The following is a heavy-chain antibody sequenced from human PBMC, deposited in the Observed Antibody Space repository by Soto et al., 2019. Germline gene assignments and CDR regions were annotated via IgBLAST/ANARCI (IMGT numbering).Heavy chain of an antibody. D-gene: IGHD1-26*01. CDR2: IYYTGTT. CDR3: AKLAAHYLHIPNYFDY. J-gene: IGHJ4*02. Sequence: PSETLSLTCTVSGGSISSYYWSWIRQPPGKGLEWIGYIYYTGTTDYNPSLKSRVTISVDTSKNQFSLRLSSVAAADAAVYYCAKLAAHYLHIPNYFDYWGQGTLVTVSS. V-gene: IGHV4-59*08. CDR1: GGSISSYY.